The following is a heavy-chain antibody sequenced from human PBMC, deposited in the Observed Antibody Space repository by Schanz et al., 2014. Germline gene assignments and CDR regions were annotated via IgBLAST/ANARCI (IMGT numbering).Heavy chain of an antibody. CDR2: ISGSGAST. CDR1: GFTFSNHA. D-gene: IGHD2-8*02. V-gene: IGHV3-23*01. CDR3: AKDTGYCHGGACYCFEY. J-gene: IGHJ4*02. Sequence: EVHLLESGGGLVQPGGSLRLSCAASGFTFSNHAMSWVRQASGKGLEWVSAISGSGASTYYADSVKGRFTISRDNSKNTLYLQMDSLRPEDTAVYFCAKDTGYCHGGACYCFEYWGLGILVTVSS.